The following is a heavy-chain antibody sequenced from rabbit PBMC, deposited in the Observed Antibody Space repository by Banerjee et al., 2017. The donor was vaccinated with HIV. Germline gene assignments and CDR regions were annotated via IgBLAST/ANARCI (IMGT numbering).Heavy chain of an antibody. CDR2: SGAGSGTT. CDR3: AKTAGVNDGYFSL. D-gene: IGHD1-1*01. J-gene: IGHJ4*01. V-gene: IGHV1S45*01. CDR1: GFDFSNYG. Sequence: QEQLVESGGGLVQPGGSLKLSCKASGFDFSNYGMSWVRQAPGKGLEWIACSGAGSGTTDYASWTKGRFTIAKTSSTPVTLQMTSLTAADTATYFCAKTAGVNDGYFSLWGPGTLVTVS.